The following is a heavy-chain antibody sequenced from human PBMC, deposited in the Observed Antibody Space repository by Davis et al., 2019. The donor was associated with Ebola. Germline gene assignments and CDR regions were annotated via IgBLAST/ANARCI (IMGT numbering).Heavy chain of an antibody. CDR3: ARGSDYYGMDV. CDR2: ISWNSGSI. Sequence: GGSLRLSCAASGFTFDDYAMHWVRHAPGKGLEWVSGISWNSGSIGYADSVKGRFTISRDNAKNSLYLQMNSLRAEDTAVYYCARGSDYYGMDVWGQGTTVTVSS. CDR1: GFTFDDYA. V-gene: IGHV3-9*01. J-gene: IGHJ6*02.